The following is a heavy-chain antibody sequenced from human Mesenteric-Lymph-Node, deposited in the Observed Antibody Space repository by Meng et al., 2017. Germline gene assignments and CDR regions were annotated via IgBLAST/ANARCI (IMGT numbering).Heavy chain of an antibody. CDR2: ISNSGAT. CDR1: GGSVSSGTYF. Sequence: SETLSLTCTVSGGSVSSGTYFWNWIRQPPGKGLEWIGLISNSGATSYNPSLKSRVTISVDTSKNQFSLRLSSVIAADTAVYYCARQVDGNYSYDLWGQGTLVTVSS. D-gene: IGHD1-7*01. V-gene: IGHV4-61*01. CDR3: ARQVDGNYSYDL. J-gene: IGHJ5*02.